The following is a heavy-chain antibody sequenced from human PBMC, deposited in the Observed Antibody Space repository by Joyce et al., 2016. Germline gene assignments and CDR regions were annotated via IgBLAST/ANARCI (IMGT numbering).Heavy chain of an antibody. CDR2: IYPGDSDT. Sequence: EVQLVQSGAEVKKPGESLKISCKASGYRFTGYWIGWVRQMPGKGLEWMGIIYPGDSDTTYSPSFQGQVTISAAKSISTAYLQWSSLKASDTAIYYCARRATVTTGDYWGQGTLVTVSS. D-gene: IGHD4-17*01. CDR1: GYRFTGYW. CDR3: ARRATVTTGDY. J-gene: IGHJ4*02. V-gene: IGHV5-51*01.